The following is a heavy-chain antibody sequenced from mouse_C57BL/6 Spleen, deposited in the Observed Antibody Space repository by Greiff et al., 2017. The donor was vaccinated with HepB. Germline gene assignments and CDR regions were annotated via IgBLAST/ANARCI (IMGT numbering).Heavy chain of an antibody. V-gene: IGHV1-82*01. CDR3: ARSDGSSFDY. CDR1: GYAFSSSW. CDR2: IYPGDGDT. D-gene: IGHD1-1*01. Sequence: VQVVESGPELVKPGASVKISCKASGYAFSSSWMNWVKQRPGKGLEWIGRIYPGDGDTNYNGKFKGKATLTADKPSSTAYMQLSSLTSEDSAVYFGARSDGSSFDYWGQGTTLTVSS. J-gene: IGHJ2*01.